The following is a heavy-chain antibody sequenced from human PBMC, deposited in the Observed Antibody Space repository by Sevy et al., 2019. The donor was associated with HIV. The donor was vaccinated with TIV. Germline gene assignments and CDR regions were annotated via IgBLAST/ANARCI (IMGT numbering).Heavy chain of an antibody. D-gene: IGHD6-13*01. CDR3: ARAIGAASSY. CDR2: IKQDGSQK. CDR1: GFTLSSYR. Sequence: GGSLILSCAASGFTLSSYRMSWVRQAPGKGLEWVANIKQDGSQKYYVNSVKGRFTISRDNAKNSLYLQMNSLRAEDTAVYYCARAIGAASSYWGQGTLVTVSS. J-gene: IGHJ4*02. V-gene: IGHV3-7*04.